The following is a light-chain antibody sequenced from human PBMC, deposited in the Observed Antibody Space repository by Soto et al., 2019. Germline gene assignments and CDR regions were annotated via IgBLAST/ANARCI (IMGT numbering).Light chain of an antibody. CDR1: QTIGQY. CDR2: SAS. CDR3: QESYSTPPA. V-gene: IGKV1-39*01. J-gene: IGKJ4*01. Sequence: DIRMTQSPSSLSASVGDTFTITCRAGQTIGQYVSWYRQKPGKAPDLLIYSASTLQSGVPSRFRGSGSETVFTLTISGLQPEDFGTYYCQESYSTPPAFGGGTKVDIK.